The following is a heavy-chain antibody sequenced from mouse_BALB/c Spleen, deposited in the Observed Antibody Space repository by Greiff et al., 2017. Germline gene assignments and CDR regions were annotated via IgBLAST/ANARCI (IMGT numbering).Heavy chain of an antibody. V-gene: IGHV1S81*02. J-gene: IGHJ4*01. CDR1: GYTFTSYW. Sequence: VQLQQPGAELVKPGASVKLSCKASGYTFTSYWMPWVKQRPGQGLEWIGEINPSNGRTNYNEKFKSKATLTVDKSSSTAYMQLSSLTSEDSAVYYCSIYFHAMDYWGQGTSVTVSS. CDR2: INPSNGRT. D-gene: IGHD2-1*01. CDR3: SIYFHAMDY.